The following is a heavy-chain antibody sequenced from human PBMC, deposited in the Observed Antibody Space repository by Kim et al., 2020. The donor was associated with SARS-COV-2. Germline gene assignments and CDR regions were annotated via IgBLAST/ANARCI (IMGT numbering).Heavy chain of an antibody. CDR1: GFTFSSYS. J-gene: IGHJ4*02. V-gene: IGHV3-21*01. Sequence: GGSLRLSCAASGFTFSSYSMNWVRQAPGKGLEWVSSISSSSSYIYYADSVKGRFTISRDNAKNSLYLQMNSLRAEDTAVYYCARGWESARIAVAGMDLVFDYWGQGTLVTVSS. D-gene: IGHD6-19*01. CDR2: ISSSSSYI. CDR3: ARGWESARIAVAGMDLVFDY.